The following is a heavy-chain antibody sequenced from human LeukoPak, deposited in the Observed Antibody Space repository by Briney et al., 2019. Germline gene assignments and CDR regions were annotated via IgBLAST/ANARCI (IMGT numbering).Heavy chain of an antibody. CDR2: ISSSGSTI. CDR1: GFTFSDYY. CDR3: ARDGCSSTSCYVGYYYYYYMDV. J-gene: IGHJ6*03. V-gene: IGHV3-11*04. D-gene: IGHD2-2*01. Sequence: GGSLRLSCAASGFTFSDYYMSWIRQAPGKGLEWVSYISSSGSTIYYADSVKGRFTISRDNAKNSLYLQMNSLRAEDTAVYYCARDGCSSTSCYVGYYYYYYMDVWGKGTTVTVSS.